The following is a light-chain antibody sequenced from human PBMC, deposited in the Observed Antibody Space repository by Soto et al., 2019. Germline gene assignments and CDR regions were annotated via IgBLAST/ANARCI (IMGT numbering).Light chain of an antibody. Sequence: LTQPASVSGSRGHSITICCSGTRSDVGSYNSIAWYQQHPGKAPRVVIFEVTKRPSGISDRFSGSKSGYTASLRISGLQAEDEADYFCLSYAGNSIWLFGGGTKVTVL. V-gene: IGLV2-23*02. CDR1: RSDVGSYNS. J-gene: IGLJ2*01. CDR2: EVT. CDR3: LSYAGNSIWL.